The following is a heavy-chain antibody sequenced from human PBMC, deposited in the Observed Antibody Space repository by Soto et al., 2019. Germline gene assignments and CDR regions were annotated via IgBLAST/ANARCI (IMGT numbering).Heavy chain of an antibody. V-gene: IGHV3-21*01. D-gene: IGHD3-16*01. Sequence: EVQLVESGGGLVKPGGSLRLSCAASGFTFRNYNMNWVRQAPGKGLEWVSSISSSGSFIYYVDSVKGRFTISRDNAQKSLFLQVNSLRAEDTAVYYCARGETNVKGGAFDIWGQGTMVTVSS. CDR2: ISSSGSFI. CDR1: GFTFRNYN. J-gene: IGHJ3*02. CDR3: ARGETNVKGGAFDI.